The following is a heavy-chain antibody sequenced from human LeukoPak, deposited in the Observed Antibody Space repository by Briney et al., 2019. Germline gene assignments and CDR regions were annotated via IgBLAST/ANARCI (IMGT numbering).Heavy chain of an antibody. D-gene: IGHD3-22*01. CDR2: ISGSGGST. CDR1: GFTFSSYA. CDR3: AKDLWDYYDSSGRDDAFDI. V-gene: IGHV3-23*01. Sequence: GGSLRLSCAASGFTFSSYAMTWVRQAPGKGLEWVSGISGSGGSTYFADSVKGRFTISRDNSKNTLYLQMNSLRAEDTAVYYCAKDLWDYYDSSGRDDAFDIWGQGTMVTVSS. J-gene: IGHJ3*02.